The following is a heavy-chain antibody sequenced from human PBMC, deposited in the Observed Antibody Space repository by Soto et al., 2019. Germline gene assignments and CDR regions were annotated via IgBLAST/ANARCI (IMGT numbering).Heavy chain of an antibody. Sequence: GASVKVSCKASGYTFTSYYMHWVRQAPGQGLEWMGIINPSGGSTSYAQKFQGRVTMTRDTSTSTVYMELSSLRSEDTAVYCCASALCSGGSCYQDYYYYGMDVWGQGTTVTVSS. CDR3: ASALCSGGSCYQDYYYYGMDV. CDR1: GYTFTSYY. CDR2: INPSGGST. D-gene: IGHD2-15*01. V-gene: IGHV1-46*01. J-gene: IGHJ6*02.